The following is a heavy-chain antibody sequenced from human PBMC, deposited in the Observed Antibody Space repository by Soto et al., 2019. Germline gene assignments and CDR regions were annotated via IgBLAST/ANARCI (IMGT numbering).Heavy chain of an antibody. CDR1: GFTFSDYW. V-gene: IGHV3-7*05. CDR2: INQDGNKI. CDR3: VRDRTYYDTPYYYDVFDI. D-gene: IGHD3-22*01. Sequence: PGGSLRLSCAASGFTFSDYWMTWVRQAPGKGLEWVANINQDGNKINYVDSVRGRFTISRDNAKDSLYLQMNSLRAEDTAVYYCVRDRTYYDTPYYYDVFDIWGQATLVTVSS. J-gene: IGHJ3*02.